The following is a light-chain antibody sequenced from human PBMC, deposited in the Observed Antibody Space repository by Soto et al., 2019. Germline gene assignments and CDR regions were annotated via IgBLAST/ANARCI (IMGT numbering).Light chain of an antibody. CDR2: AAS. CDR3: QQSYDTPYA. J-gene: IGKJ2*01. V-gene: IGKV3-20*01. Sequence: EIVLTQSPGTLSLSPGEGGTLSCRASQSISSSYLAWYQQKPGQSPRLLIYAASSRATGIPDRFSGSGSGTDFTLTISSVQPEDFATYYCQQSYDTPYAFGQGTRLEIK. CDR1: QSISSSY.